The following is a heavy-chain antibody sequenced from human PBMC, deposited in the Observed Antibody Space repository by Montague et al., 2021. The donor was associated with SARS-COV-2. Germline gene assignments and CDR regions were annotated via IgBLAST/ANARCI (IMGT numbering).Heavy chain of an antibody. V-gene: IGHV4-39*07. Sequence: SETLSLTCTVSGGSTTDINYYWGWIRQPPGKGLKWIGNIFHSGSTYYNPSLKSRATISVDTSKNQFSLKLSSVTAADTAVYYCASTYGGNLGYYYYYMDVWGKGTTVTVSS. CDR2: IFHSGST. J-gene: IGHJ6*03. D-gene: IGHD4-23*01. CDR1: GGSTTDINYY. CDR3: ASTYGGNLGYYYYYMDV.